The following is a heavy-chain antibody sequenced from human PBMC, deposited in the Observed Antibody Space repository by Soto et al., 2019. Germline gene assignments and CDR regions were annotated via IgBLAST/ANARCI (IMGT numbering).Heavy chain of an antibody. CDR3: ARDNYGHLDY. CDR1: GYTFTDLY. J-gene: IGHJ4*02. Sequence: QVQLVQSGAELKKPGASVRVSCKPSGYTFTDLYIHWVRQAPGQGLEWMGWVDPRSGDRRNTQKFQGRVTMSRDTSTSTVYMELNSLKSDDTAVYYCARDNYGHLDYWGQGTLVTVSS. V-gene: IGHV1-2*02. CDR2: VDPRSGDR. D-gene: IGHD3-10*01.